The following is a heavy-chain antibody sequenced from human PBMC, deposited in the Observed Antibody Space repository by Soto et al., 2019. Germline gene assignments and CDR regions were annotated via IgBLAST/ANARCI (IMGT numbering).Heavy chain of an antibody. V-gene: IGHV1-69*08. CDR2: IIPILGIA. D-gene: IGHD2-15*01. Sequence: QVQLVQSGAEVKKPGSSVKVSCKASGGTFSSYTISWVRQAPGQGLEWMGRIIPILGIANYAQKFQGRVTITADKSTSTAYMELSSLRSEDTAVYYCARDQSILVVVADDWYFDLWGRGTLVTVSS. CDR3: ARDQSILVVVADDWYFDL. CDR1: GGTFSSYT. J-gene: IGHJ2*01.